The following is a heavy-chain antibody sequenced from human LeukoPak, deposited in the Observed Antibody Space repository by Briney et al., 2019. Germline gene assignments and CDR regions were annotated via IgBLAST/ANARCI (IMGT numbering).Heavy chain of an antibody. Sequence: QLGGSLRLSCAASGFTFSSYAMSWVRQAPGKGLEWVSAISGSGGSTYYADSVKGRFTISRDNSKNTLYLQMNSLRAEDTAVYYCAKDLQQWLVGVGWFDPWGQGTLVTVSS. D-gene: IGHD6-19*01. CDR2: ISGSGGST. CDR3: AKDLQQWLVGVGWFDP. V-gene: IGHV3-23*01. CDR1: GFTFSSYA. J-gene: IGHJ5*02.